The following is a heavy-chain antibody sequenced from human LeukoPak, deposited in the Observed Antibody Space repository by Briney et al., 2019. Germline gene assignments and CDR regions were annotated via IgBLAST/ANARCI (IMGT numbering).Heavy chain of an antibody. V-gene: IGHV3-48*02. J-gene: IGHJ4*02. Sequence: GGSLRLSCAASGFTFSSYSMNWVRQAPGKGLEWVSCISSSSSTIYYADSVKGRFTISRDNAKNSLYLQMNSLRDEDTAVYYCARDPRGGATTSYFDYWGQGTLVTVSS. D-gene: IGHD1-26*01. CDR3: ARDPRGGATTSYFDY. CDR1: GFTFSSYS. CDR2: ISSSSSTI.